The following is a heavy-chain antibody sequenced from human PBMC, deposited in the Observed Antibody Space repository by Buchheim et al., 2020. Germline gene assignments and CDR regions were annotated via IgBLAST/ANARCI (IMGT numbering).Heavy chain of an antibody. Sequence: QVQLQESGPGLVKPSETLSLTCTVSGGSVSSGSYYWSWIRQPPGKGLEWIGYIYYSGSTNYNPSLKSRVTISVDTSKNQFSLKLSSVTAADTAVYYCASSYYYDSSGYKVPWGQGTL. J-gene: IGHJ5*02. CDR1: GGSVSSGSYY. CDR2: IYYSGST. CDR3: ASSYYYDSSGYKVP. V-gene: IGHV4-61*01. D-gene: IGHD3-22*01.